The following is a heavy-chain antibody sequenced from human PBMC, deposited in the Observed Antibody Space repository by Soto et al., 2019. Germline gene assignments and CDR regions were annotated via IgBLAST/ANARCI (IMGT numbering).Heavy chain of an antibody. D-gene: IGHD2-2*01. CDR3: AICSSTSCYRQNYYYYGMDV. V-gene: IGHV1-2*04. J-gene: IGHJ6*02. Sequence: ASVKVSCKASGYTFTGYYMHWVRQAPGQGLEWMGWINPNSGGTNYAQKFQGWVTMTRDTSISTAYMELSRLRSDDTAVYCCAICSSTSCYRQNYYYYGMDVWGQGTTVTVSS. CDR1: GYTFTGYY. CDR2: INPNSGGT.